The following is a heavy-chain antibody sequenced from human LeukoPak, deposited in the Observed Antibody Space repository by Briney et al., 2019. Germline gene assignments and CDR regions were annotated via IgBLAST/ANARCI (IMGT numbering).Heavy chain of an antibody. V-gene: IGHV4-31*03. CDR2: IYYSGST. J-gene: IGHJ4*02. CDR1: GVSISSGGYY. Sequence: SETLSLTCTVSGVSISSGGYYWSWIRQHPGQGLEWIGYIYYSGSTYYNPSLKSRVTISVDTSKNQFSLKLSSVTAADTAVYYCARGVDIVVVPAAGWIDYWGQGTLVTVSS. CDR3: ARGVDIVVVPAAGWIDY. D-gene: IGHD2-2*03.